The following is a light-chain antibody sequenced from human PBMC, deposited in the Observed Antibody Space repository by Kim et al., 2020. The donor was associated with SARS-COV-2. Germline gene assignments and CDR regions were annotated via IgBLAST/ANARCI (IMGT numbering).Light chain of an antibody. CDR2: KVS. J-gene: IGKJ5*01. V-gene: IGKV2-30*01. CDR1: QSLIYSDGNSY. Sequence: PASISCGSRQSLIYSDGNSYLNWCQQRTGQSPRHLIYKVSNRDSGVPDKFSGSGSGTDFTLKIERVEAEDVGVYYCMQDTNWPITFGQGTRLEIK. CDR3: MQDTNWPIT.